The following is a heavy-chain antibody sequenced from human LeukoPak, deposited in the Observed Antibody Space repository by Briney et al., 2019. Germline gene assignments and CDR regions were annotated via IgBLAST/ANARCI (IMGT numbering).Heavy chain of an antibody. CDR1: GFTFGNYG. Sequence: GGSLRLSCAASGFTFGNYGLTWVRQAPGKGLEWVSTISGSGGSTYYADSVKGRFTISRDNSKNTLYLQMNSLRAEDTAIYYCAKDDRHAGAYLDYWGQGTLVTSSS. J-gene: IGHJ4*02. D-gene: IGHD3-16*01. V-gene: IGHV3-23*01. CDR3: AKDDRHAGAYLDY. CDR2: ISGSGGST.